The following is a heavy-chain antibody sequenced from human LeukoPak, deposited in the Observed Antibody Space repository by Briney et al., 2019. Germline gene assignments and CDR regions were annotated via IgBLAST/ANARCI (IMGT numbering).Heavy chain of an antibody. J-gene: IGHJ5*02. CDR2: IYYIGST. Sequence: SDTLSLTCTVSGGSISSYYWSWIRQPPGKGLEWIGYIYYIGSTNYNPSLKSRVTISVDTSKNQFSLKLSSVTAAATAGYCCGRDHGLGRKNWFDPWGQGTLVTVSS. CDR3: GRDHGLGRKNWFDP. D-gene: IGHD3-10*01. V-gene: IGHV4-59*01. CDR1: GGSISSYY.